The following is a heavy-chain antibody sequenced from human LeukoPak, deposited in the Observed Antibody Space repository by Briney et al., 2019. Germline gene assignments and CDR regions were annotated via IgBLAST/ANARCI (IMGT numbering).Heavy chain of an antibody. CDR2: IRYDGSNK. J-gene: IGHJ4*02. V-gene: IGHV3-30*02. CDR3: AKAYCTSTSCQGLDY. D-gene: IGHD2-2*01. CDR1: GFTFSSYG. Sequence: GGSLRLSCAASGFTFSSYGMHCVRQAPGKGLEWVALIRYDGSNKYYTDSVKGRFTISRDNSKNTLLLQMISLRAEDTAVYYCAKAYCTSTSCQGLDYWGQGTLVTVSS.